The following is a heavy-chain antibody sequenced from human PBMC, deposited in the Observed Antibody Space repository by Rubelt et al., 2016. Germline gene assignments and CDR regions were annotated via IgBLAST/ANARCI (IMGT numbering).Heavy chain of an antibody. CDR1: GFSLSDYS. V-gene: IGHV3-48*01. J-gene: IGHJ4*02. CDR3: AKEKSGSYPYYFDY. D-gene: IGHD1-26*01. CDR2: ITSSSHIL. Sequence: EVQLEESGGGLVQPGGSLRLSCAASGFSLSDYSMNWVRQAPGQGLEWVSYITSSSHILHYADSVKRRFTISRDNSKNTLYLQMNSLRAKDTAVYYCAKEKSGSYPYYFDYWGQGTLVTVSS.